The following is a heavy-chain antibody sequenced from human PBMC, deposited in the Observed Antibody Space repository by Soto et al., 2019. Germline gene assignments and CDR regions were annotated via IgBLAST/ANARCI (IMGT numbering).Heavy chain of an antibody. V-gene: IGHV3-23*01. CDR1: GFTFSSYA. J-gene: IGHJ4*02. Sequence: GRYLRLSCAASGFTFSSYAMSWVRQAPGKGLEWVSAISGSGGSTYYADSVKGRFTISRDNSKNTLYLQMNSLRAEDTDVYYCAKEHRWVGELSPRESYFEYWGQGTLVTVSS. CDR2: ISGSGGST. CDR3: AKEHRWVGELSPRESYFEY. D-gene: IGHD3-10*01.